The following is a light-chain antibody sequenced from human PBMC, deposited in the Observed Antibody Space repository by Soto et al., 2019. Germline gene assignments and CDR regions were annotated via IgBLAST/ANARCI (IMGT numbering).Light chain of an antibody. J-gene: IGKJ1*01. CDR2: GTS. CDR1: QSLSSN. Sequence: EIVMTQSPATLSVSPGERATLSCRASQSLSSNLAWYQQRPGQAPRLLMYGTSTRATGFPARFSGSGSGTEYTLTISSLQSEDFAVYYCQQYNKRPQTFGQGTKV. V-gene: IGKV3-15*01. CDR3: QQYNKRPQT.